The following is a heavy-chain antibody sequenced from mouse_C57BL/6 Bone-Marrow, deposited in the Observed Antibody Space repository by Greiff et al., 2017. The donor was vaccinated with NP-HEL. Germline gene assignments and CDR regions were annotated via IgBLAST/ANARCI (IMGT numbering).Heavy chain of an antibody. V-gene: IGHV1-55*01. CDR3: AREPFYSYAMDY. J-gene: IGHJ4*01. CDR1: GYTFTSYW. CDR2: IYPGSGST. Sequence: VQLQQSGAELVKPGASVKMSCKASGYTFTSYWITWVKQRPGQGLEWIGDIYPGSGSTNYNEKFKSKATLTVDTSSSTAYMQLSSLTSEDSAVYYCAREPFYSYAMDYWGQGTSVTVSS.